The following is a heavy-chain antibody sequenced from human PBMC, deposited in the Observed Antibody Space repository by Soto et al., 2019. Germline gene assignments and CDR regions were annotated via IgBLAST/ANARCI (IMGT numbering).Heavy chain of an antibody. V-gene: IGHV4-34*01. CDR2: INHSGST. CDR3: ARGRGTIFGVVIPSDYYYYGMDV. Sequence: SETLSLTCAVYGGSFSGYYWSWIRQPPGKGLEWIGEINHSGSTNYNPSLKSRVTISVDTSKNQFSLKLSSVTAADTAVYYCARGRGTIFGVVIPSDYYYYGMDVWGQGTTVTVSS. CDR1: GGSFSGYY. D-gene: IGHD3-3*01. J-gene: IGHJ6*02.